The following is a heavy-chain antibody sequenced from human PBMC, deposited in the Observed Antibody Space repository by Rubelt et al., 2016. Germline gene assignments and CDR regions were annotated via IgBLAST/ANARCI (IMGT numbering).Heavy chain of an antibody. CDR2: SGRT. CDR3: ARQWVTMVRGVIAGMDV. D-gene: IGHD3-10*01. V-gene: IGHV4-39*01. Sequence: SGRTYYNPSLKSRVTISVDTSKNQFSLKLSSVTAADTAVYYCARQWVTMVRGVIAGMDVWGQGTTVTVSS. J-gene: IGHJ6*02.